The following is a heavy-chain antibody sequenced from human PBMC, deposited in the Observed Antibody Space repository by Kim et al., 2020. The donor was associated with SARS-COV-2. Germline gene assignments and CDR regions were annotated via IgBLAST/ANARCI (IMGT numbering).Heavy chain of an antibody. CDR3: ARHKVARMLRVVIIGHIDY. J-gene: IGHJ4*02. CDR1: GGSINSYY. V-gene: IGHV4-59*08. CDR2: IYYSGST. Sequence: SETLSLTCTVSGGSINSYYWSWIRQSPGKGLEWIGYIYYSGSTNYNPSLKSRVTISLDTSKNQFSLKLSSVTAADTAVYYCARHKVARMLRVVIIGHIDYWGQGTLVTVSA. D-gene: IGHD3-10*01.